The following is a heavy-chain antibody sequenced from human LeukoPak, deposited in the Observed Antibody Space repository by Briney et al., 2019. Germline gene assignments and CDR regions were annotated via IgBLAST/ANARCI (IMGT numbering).Heavy chain of an antibody. J-gene: IGHJ4*02. CDR2: INPSGCST. CDR1: GYTFTRYY. V-gene: IGHV1-46*01. CDR3: ARCEGPYGDVFDY. D-gene: IGHD4-17*01. Sequence: SSVKVSCKAFGYTFTRYYMHWVRQAPGQGPEWMGVINPSGCSTIYAQKFQGRVTLTRDLSTNTDYLELRSLRSEDTAVYYCARCEGPYGDVFDYWGQGTLVTVSS.